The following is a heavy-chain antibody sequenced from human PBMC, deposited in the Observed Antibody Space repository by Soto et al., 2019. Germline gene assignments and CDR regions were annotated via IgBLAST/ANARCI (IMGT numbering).Heavy chain of an antibody. CDR3: TIVRVADSALDH. CDR1: GFIFSNNC. CDR2: MSYDGSDT. D-gene: IGHD3-10*02. Sequence: GGSLRLSCVGSGFIFSNNCMHWVRQTPGKGLEWVAFMSYDGSDTVYADSVKGRFTISRDNSKNTLFLHMSNLRAEDTAMYYCTIVRVADSALDHWGQGTLVTVSS. J-gene: IGHJ4*02. V-gene: IGHV3-30*02.